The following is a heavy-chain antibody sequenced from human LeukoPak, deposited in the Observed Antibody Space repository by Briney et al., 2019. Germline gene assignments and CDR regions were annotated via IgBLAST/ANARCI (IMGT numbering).Heavy chain of an antibody. CDR2: IIPIFGTA. CDR3: AREWEVVGATTGAFDI. Sequence: PVKVSCKAPGGTFSSYAISWVRQAPGQGLEWMGGIIPIFGTANYAQKFRGRVTITADESTSTAYMELSSLRSEDTAVYYCAREWEVVGATTGAFDIWGQGTMVTVSS. V-gene: IGHV1-69*13. J-gene: IGHJ3*02. CDR1: GGTFSSYA. D-gene: IGHD1-26*01.